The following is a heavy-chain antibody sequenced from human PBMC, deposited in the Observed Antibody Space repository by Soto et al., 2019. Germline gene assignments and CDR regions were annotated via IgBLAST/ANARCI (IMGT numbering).Heavy chain of an antibody. CDR3: ARVKVTMVRGVIIRPFDY. D-gene: IGHD3-10*01. CDR1: GYTFTSYA. Sequence: GASVKVSCKASGYTFTSYAMHWVRQAPGQRLEWMGWINAGNGNTKYSQKFQGRVTITRDTSASTAYMELSSLRSEDTAVYYCARVKVTMVRGVIIRPFDYWGQGTLVTVSS. V-gene: IGHV1-3*01. CDR2: INAGNGNT. J-gene: IGHJ4*02.